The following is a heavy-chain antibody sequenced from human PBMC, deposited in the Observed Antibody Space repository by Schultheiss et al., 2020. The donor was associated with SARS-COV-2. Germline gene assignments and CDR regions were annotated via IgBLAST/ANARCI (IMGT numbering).Heavy chain of an antibody. CDR2: INPNSGGT. Sequence: ASVKVSCKASGYTFTGYYMHWVRQAPGQGLEWMGWINPNSGGTNYAQKFQGRVTMTRDTSISTAYMELSRLRSDDTAVYYCARERGGSGWEFDYWGQGTLVTVSS. D-gene: IGHD6-19*01. J-gene: IGHJ4*02. V-gene: IGHV1-2*02. CDR3: ARERGGSGWEFDY. CDR1: GYTFTGYY.